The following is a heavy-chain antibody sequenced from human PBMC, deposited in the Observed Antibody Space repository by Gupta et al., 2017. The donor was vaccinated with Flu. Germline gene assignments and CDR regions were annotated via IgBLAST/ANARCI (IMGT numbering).Heavy chain of an antibody. CDR1: GFTFSSYS. CDR2: ISSSSSYI. J-gene: IGHJ4*02. CDR3: ARDQPERTMVRENNLDY. Sequence: EVQLVESGGGLVKPGGSLRLSCAASGFTFSSYSMNWVRQAPGKGLEWVSSISSSSSYIYYADSVKGRFTISRDNAKNSLYLQMNSLRAEDTAVYYCARDQPERTMVRENNLDYWGQGTLVTVSS. D-gene: IGHD3-10*01. V-gene: IGHV3-21*01.